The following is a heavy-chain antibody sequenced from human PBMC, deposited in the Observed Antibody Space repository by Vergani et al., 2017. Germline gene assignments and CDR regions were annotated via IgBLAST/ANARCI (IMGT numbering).Heavy chain of an antibody. V-gene: IGHV4-59*01. CDR2: IYSSGST. D-gene: IGHD2-2*02. CDR3: ARTRGHCSNSNCYNLAY. CDR1: GGSLINYY. Sequence: QVQLQESGPGLVKPSETLSLTCTVSGGSLINYYWSWVRPPPGKGLEWIGYIYSSGSTTYSPSLKSRLTMSVDPSKNQFSLKLRSVTLADTAVYYCARTRGHCSNSNCYNLAYWGQGTLVTVSS. J-gene: IGHJ4*02.